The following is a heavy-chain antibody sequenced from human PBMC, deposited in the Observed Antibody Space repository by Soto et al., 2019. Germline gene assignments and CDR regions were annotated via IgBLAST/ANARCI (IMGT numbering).Heavy chain of an antibody. CDR1: GGSFSGYY. CDR3: ARVMDPYSGPHLDL. CDR2: INHSGST. Sequence: SETLSLTCAVYGGSFSGYYWSWIRQPPGKGLEWIGEINHSGSTNYNPSLKSRVTISVDTSKNQFSLKLSSVTAADTAVYYCARVMDPYSGPHLDLWGQGTMVTVSS. D-gene: IGHD1-26*01. J-gene: IGHJ3*01. V-gene: IGHV4-34*01.